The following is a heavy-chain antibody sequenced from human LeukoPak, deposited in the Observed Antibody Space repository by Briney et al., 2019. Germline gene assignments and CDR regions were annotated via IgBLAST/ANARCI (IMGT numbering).Heavy chain of an antibody. D-gene: IGHD2-15*01. V-gene: IGHV3-9*01. CDR3: AKDIGGWVVDYFDY. J-gene: IGHJ4*02. CDR2: ISWNSGSI. Sequence: PGGSLRLSCAASGFTFDDYAMHWVRQAPGKGLEWVSGISWNSGSIGYADSVKGRFTISRDNAKNSLYLQMNSLRAEDTALYYCAKDIGGWVVDYFDYWGQGTPVTVSS. CDR1: GFTFDDYA.